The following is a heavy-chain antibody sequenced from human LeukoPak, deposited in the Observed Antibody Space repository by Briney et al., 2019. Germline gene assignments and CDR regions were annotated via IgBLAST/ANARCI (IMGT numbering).Heavy chain of an antibody. V-gene: IGHV1-18*01. CDR2: ISAYSGNT. Sequence: GPSVKVSCKASGYTFNSHGISWVRQAPGQGLEWMGWISAYSGNTNYAQKLQGRVTMTTDTSTSTAYMELRSLRSDDTAVYYCARAQVAVAGEGFDPWGQGTLVTVSS. J-gene: IGHJ5*02. CDR3: ARAQVAVAGEGFDP. D-gene: IGHD6-19*01. CDR1: GYTFNSHG.